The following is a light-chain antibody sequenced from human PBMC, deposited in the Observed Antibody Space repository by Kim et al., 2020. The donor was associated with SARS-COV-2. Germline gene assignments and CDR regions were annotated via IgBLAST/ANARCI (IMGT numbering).Light chain of an antibody. V-gene: IGKV2-30*01. Sequence: DVVMTQSPLSLPVTLGQPASISCRSSQSLVYSDGNTYLNWFQQRPGQSPRRLIYKVSNRDSGVPDRFSGSGSGTDFTLKIRRVGAEDVGVYYCMEGIHPITFGQGTRLEIK. J-gene: IGKJ5*01. CDR3: MEGIHPIT. CDR2: KVS. CDR1: QSLVYSDGNTY.